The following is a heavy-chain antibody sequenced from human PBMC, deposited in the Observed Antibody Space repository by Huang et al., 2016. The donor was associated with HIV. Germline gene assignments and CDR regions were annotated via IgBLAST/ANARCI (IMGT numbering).Heavy chain of an antibody. CDR3: ARDPRIQSWLNFFDY. D-gene: IGHD3-22*01. J-gene: IGHJ4*02. CDR1: GFSISSYW. Sequence: EVQLVESGGGLVQPGGSLRLSCAASGFSISSYWMHWVRQAHGKGLVWVSRINSDGSSTSYADSVKGRFTISRDNAKNTLYLQMNSLRAEDTAVYYCARDPRIQSWLNFFDYWGQGTLVSVSS. CDR2: INSDGSST. V-gene: IGHV3-74*01.